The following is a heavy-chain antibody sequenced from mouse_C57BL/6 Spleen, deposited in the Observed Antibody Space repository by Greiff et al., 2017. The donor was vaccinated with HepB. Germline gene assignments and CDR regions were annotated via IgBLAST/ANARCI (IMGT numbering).Heavy chain of an antibody. CDR2: ISYDGSN. V-gene: IGHV3-6*01. CDR3: ARVGYDRYYFDY. J-gene: IGHJ2*01. D-gene: IGHD2-2*01. Sequence: EVKLQESGPGLVKPSQSLSLTCSVTGYSITSGYYWNWIRQFPGNKLEWMGYISYDGSNNYNPSLKNRISITRDTSKNQFFLKLNSVTTEDTATYYCARVGYDRYYFDYWGQGTTLTVSS. CDR1: GYSITSGYY.